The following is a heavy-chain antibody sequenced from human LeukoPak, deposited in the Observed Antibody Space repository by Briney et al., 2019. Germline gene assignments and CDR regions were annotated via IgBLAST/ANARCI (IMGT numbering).Heavy chain of an antibody. V-gene: IGHV3-7*01. CDR3: AREGPGIAAGGVAL. CDR2: IKQDGSEK. D-gene: IGHD6-13*01. J-gene: IGHJ4*02. CDR1: GFTFSSYW. Sequence: PGGSLRLSCAASGFTFSSYWMHWVRQAPGKGLEWVANIKQDGSEKYYVDSVKGRFTISRDNAKNSLYLQMNSLRAEDTAVYYCAREGPGIAAGGVALGGQGTLVTVSS.